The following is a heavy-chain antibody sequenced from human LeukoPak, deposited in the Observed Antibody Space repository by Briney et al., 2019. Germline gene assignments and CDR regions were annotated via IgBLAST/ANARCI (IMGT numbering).Heavy chain of an antibody. CDR2: INQGGSVK. V-gene: IGHV3-7*01. D-gene: IGHD3-22*01. CDR1: GFTFRSYW. J-gene: IGHJ5*02. CDR3: ARDFAYYDSSGYNWFDP. Sequence: GGSLRLSCAASGFTFRSYWMSWVRQAPGKGLEWVANINQGGSVKYYVDSVKGRFTISRDDAKNSLYVQMNSLRAEDTAVYYCARDFAYYDSSGYNWFDPWGQGTLVTVSS.